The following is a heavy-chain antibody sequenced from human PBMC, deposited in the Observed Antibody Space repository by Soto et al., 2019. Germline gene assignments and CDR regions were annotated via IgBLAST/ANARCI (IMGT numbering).Heavy chain of an antibody. CDR1: GGTFSSYT. Sequence: ASVKVSCKASGGTFSSYTISWVRQAPGQGLEWMGGIIPILGIANYAQKFQGRVTITADNSTSTAYMELSSLRSEYTAVYYCARDYSGYDSAFDIWGQGTMVTVSS. V-gene: IGHV1-69*10. CDR2: IIPILGIA. CDR3: ARDYSGYDSAFDI. D-gene: IGHD5-12*01. J-gene: IGHJ3*02.